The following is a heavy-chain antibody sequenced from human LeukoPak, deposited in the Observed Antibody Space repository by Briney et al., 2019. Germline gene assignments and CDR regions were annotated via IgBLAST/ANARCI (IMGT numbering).Heavy chain of an antibody. CDR2: INPNSGGT. J-gene: IGHJ4*02. V-gene: IGHV1-2*02. Sequence: ASVKVSCKASGYTFTGYYMHWVRQAPGQGLEWMGWINPNSGGTNYAQKFQGRVTMTRDTSISTAYMELSRLRSDDTAVYYCARDLSGYGDYYFDYWGQGTLVTVSS. CDR1: GYTFTGYY. D-gene: IGHD5-12*01. CDR3: ARDLSGYGDYYFDY.